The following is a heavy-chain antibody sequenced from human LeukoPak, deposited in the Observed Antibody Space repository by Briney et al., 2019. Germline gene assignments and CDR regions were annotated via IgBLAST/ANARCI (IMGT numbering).Heavy chain of an antibody. Sequence: GASVKVSCKASGYTFTSYGISWVRQAPGQGLEWMGWISAYNGNTNYAQKLQGRVTMTTDTSTSAAYMELRSLRSDDTAVYYCARVRTYCSGGSCYLYYMDVWGKGTTVTISS. J-gene: IGHJ6*03. CDR3: ARVRTYCSGGSCYLYYMDV. V-gene: IGHV1-18*01. CDR1: GYTFTSYG. CDR2: ISAYNGNT. D-gene: IGHD2-15*01.